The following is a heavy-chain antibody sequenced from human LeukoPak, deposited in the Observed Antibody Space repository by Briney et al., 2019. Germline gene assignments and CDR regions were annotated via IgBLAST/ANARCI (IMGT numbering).Heavy chain of an antibody. Sequence: GGSLRLSCAASGFTFSDYYMSWIRQAPGKGLEWVSYISSSGSTIYYADSVKGRLTISRGNAKNSLYLQMNSLRAEDMAVYYCATQTSRSRGSSWYGYAFDIWGQGTLVTVSS. J-gene: IGHJ3*02. CDR1: GFTFSDYY. D-gene: IGHD6-13*01. V-gene: IGHV3-11*04. CDR2: ISSSGSTI. CDR3: ATQTSRSRGSSWYGYAFDI.